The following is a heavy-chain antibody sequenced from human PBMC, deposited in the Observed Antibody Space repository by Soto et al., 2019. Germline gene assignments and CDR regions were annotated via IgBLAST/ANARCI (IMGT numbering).Heavy chain of an antibody. CDR2: ISAYNGNT. CDR1: GYTFTSYG. J-gene: IGHJ6*03. D-gene: IGHD6-6*01. V-gene: IGHV1-18*01. Sequence: ASVKVSCKASGYTFTSYGISWLRQAPGQGLEWMGWISAYNGNTNYAQKLQGRVTMTRDTSTSTAYMELSRLRSDDTAVYYCARGVAARGYYYYYMDVWGKGTTVTVSS. CDR3: ARGVAARGYYYYYMDV.